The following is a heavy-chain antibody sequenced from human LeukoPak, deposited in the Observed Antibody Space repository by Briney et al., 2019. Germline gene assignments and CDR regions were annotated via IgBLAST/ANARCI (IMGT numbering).Heavy chain of an antibody. CDR2: ISGDGGTT. J-gene: IGHJ4*02. Sequence: AGGSLRLSCAASGFTFDDYAMHWVRQAPGKGLEWVSLISGDGGTTYSADSVKGRFTISRDNSKNSLYLQMNSLRTEDTALYYCARGTLKAAATDFDYWGQGTLVTVSS. CDR1: GFTFDDYA. V-gene: IGHV3-43*02. D-gene: IGHD6-13*01. CDR3: ARGTLKAAATDFDY.